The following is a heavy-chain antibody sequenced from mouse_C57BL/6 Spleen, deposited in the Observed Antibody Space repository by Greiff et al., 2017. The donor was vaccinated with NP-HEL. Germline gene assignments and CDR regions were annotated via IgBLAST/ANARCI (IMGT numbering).Heavy chain of an antibody. Sequence: QVQLQQSGAELVRPGASVTLSCKASGYTFTDYEMHWVKQTPVHGLEWIGAIDPETGGTAYNQKFKGKAILTADKSSSTAYMELRSLTSEDSAVYYCTRWGNYQGNAMDYWGQGTSVTVSS. J-gene: IGHJ4*01. V-gene: IGHV1-15*01. CDR3: TRWGNYQGNAMDY. D-gene: IGHD2-1*01. CDR2: IDPETGGT. CDR1: GYTFTDYE.